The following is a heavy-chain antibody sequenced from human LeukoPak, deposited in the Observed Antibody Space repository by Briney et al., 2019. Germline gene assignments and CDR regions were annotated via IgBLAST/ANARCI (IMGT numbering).Heavy chain of an antibody. CDR1: GGSISSYY. CDR2: IYTSGST. D-gene: IGHD6-13*01. V-gene: IGHV4-4*07. Sequence: SETLSLTCTVSGGSISSYYWRWIRQPAGKGLEWIGRIYTSGSTNYNPSLKSRVTMSVDTSKNQFSLTLCSVTAADTAVYYCARSTIAAAVQVAFDIWGQGTMVTVSS. CDR3: ARSTIAAAVQVAFDI. J-gene: IGHJ3*02.